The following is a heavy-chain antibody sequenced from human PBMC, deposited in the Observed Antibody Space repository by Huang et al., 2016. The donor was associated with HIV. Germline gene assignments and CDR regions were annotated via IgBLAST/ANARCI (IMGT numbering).Heavy chain of an antibody. J-gene: IGHJ4*02. CDR2: FDPEIGAT. D-gene: IGHD3-9*01. V-gene: IGHV1-24*01. Sequence: QVQLVPSRAAVKKPGASVKVACKVFEYTLPELSIHWVRQPPGKGREWMVSFDPEIGATIYAQKFQGRVTMTEDTSTETAFMELSGLRPEDTAVYYCATGFDVFFDFWGQGTLVTVSS. CDR3: ATGFDVFFDF. CDR1: EYTLPELS.